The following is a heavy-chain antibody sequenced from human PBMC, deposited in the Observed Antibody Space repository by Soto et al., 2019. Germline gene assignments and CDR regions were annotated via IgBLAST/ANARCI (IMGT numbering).Heavy chain of an antibody. CDR1: GFRVSDYW. V-gene: IGHV3-74*01. CDR2: VSNEGSK. CDR3: TATPRNGMGV. J-gene: IGHJ6*02. Sequence: EVQLVESGGGLVQPGVSLRLACAGSGFRVSDYWMHWVRQAPGKGLVWVSRVSNEGSKEYADFVKGRFTLSKDNAKNTLYLEMDSLSVEDTALYYCTATPRNGMGVWGQGTKVTVAS.